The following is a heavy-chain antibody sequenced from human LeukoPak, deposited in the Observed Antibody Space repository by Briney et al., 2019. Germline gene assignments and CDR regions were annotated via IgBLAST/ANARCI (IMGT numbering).Heavy chain of an antibody. Sequence: SETLSLTCTVSGGSISSYYWSWIRQPPGKGLEWIGYIYYSGSTNYNPSLKSRVTISVDTSKNQFSLKLSSVTAADTAVYYCARHDYGDYWYFDLWGRGTLVTVSS. CDR3: ARHDYGDYWYFDL. CDR2: IYYSGST. V-gene: IGHV4-59*08. CDR1: GGSISSYY. J-gene: IGHJ2*01. D-gene: IGHD4-17*01.